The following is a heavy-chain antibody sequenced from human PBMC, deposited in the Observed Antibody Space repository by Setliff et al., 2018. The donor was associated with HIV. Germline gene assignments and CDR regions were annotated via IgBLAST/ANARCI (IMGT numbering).Heavy chain of an antibody. D-gene: IGHD6-13*01. V-gene: IGHV3-9*01. CDR2: VSWNSGSI. Sequence: GGSLRLSCAASGFTFDDYAMHWVRQAPGKGLEWVSGVSWNSGSIGYADSVKGRFTISRDNAKNSLYMQMNSLRVEDTALYYCAKGRIAMWAGYFHHWG. CDR1: GFTFDDYA. CDR3: AKGRIAMWAGYFHH. J-gene: IGHJ1*01.